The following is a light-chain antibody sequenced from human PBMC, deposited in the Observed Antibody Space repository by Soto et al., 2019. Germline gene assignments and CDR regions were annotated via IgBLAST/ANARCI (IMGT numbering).Light chain of an antibody. CDR1: QSVSSSQ. V-gene: IGKV3D-20*02. CDR3: QQRVNWPPT. Sequence: EIVLTQSPGTLSLSPGERATLSCRASQSVSSSQLAWYQQKPGQAPRLLIYGASSRATGVPARFSAGGSGTDFTLIISSLEPEDFAVYYCQQRVNWPPTFGGGTKVDIK. CDR2: GAS. J-gene: IGKJ4*01.